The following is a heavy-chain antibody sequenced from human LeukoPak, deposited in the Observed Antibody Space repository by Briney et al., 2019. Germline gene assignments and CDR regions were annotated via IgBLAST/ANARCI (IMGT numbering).Heavy chain of an antibody. D-gene: IGHD4/OR15-4a*01. J-gene: IGHJ4*02. CDR3: ARGLTYGGRTAFDY. V-gene: IGHV1-69*13. CDR2: SIPIFGTA. Sequence: SVRVSCKASGCTVSSYAIRRVRQAPGQWLELMGGSIPIFGTANYAQKFQGRVTITADESTSTAYMELSSLRSEDTAVYYCARGLTYGGRTAFDYWGQGTLVTVSS. CDR1: GCTVSSYA.